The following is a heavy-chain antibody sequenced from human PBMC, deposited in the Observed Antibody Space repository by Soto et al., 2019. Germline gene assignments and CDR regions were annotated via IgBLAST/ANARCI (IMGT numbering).Heavy chain of an antibody. CDR2: ITSASDYI. D-gene: IGHD3-9*01. V-gene: IGHV3-21*01. CDR1: GFMFTRST. J-gene: IGHJ3*02. Sequence: GSLRLSCVASGFMFTRSTMDWVRQAPGKGLEWVSSITSASDYIFYADPVKGRFTISRDNAKNSLYLQMNSLRAEDTAVYYCARVGTGSSTPLDIWGQGTMVTVSS. CDR3: ARVGTGSSTPLDI.